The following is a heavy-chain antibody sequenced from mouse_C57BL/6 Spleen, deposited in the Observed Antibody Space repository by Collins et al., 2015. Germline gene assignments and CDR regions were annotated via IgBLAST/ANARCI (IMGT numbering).Heavy chain of an antibody. D-gene: IGHD1-1*01. CDR3: ARHENYNGSTYWYFDV. J-gene: IGHJ1*01. V-gene: IGHV1-62-2*01. CDR2: FYPGSGSI. Sequence: VTXGSGQGLEWIGWFYPGSGSIKYNEKFKDKATLTADKSSSTVYLELSRLTSEDSAVYFCARHENYNGSTYWYFDVWGAGTTVTVSS.